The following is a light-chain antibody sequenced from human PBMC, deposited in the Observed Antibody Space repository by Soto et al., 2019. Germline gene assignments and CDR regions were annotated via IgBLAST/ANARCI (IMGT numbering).Light chain of an antibody. CDR3: STWDYSLNGWV. CDR2: NDD. J-gene: IGLJ3*02. CDR1: ISNIGKDT. V-gene: IGLV1-44*01. Sequence: QSVLTQPPSVSGTPGLRVNISCSGGISNIGKDTVNWYQQLPGTDPKLLMFNDDKRPSGVPDRFSGSRSGTSASLAIIGLQSDDEAVYFCSTWDYSLNGWVFGGGTKLTVL.